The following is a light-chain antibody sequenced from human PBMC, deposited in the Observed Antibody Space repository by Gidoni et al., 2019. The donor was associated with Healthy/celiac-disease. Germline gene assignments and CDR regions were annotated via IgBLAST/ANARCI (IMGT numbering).Light chain of an antibody. V-gene: IGLV2-14*01. Sequence: QSALTQPASVSRSPGQSITISCTGTSSDVGGYNYVSWYQQPPGKAPKLMIYDVSNRPSGVSNRFSGSKSGNTASLTISGLQAEDEADYYCSSYTSSTTLEFGGGTKLTVL. CDR1: SSDVGGYNY. CDR3: SSYTSSTTLE. CDR2: DVS. J-gene: IGLJ2*01.